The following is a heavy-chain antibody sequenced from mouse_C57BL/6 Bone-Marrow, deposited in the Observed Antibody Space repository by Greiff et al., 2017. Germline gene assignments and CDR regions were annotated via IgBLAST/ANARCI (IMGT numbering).Heavy chain of an antibody. J-gene: IGHJ1*03. Sequence: EVQRVESGPGLVKPSQSLSLTCSVTGYSITSGYYWNWIRQFPGDKLEWMGYISYDGSNNYNPSLKNRISITRDTSKNQFFLKLNSVTTEDTATYYCANWGWYFDVWGTGTTVTVSS. D-gene: IGHD4-1*02. CDR2: ISYDGSN. CDR3: ANWGWYFDV. CDR1: GYSITSGYY. V-gene: IGHV3-6*01.